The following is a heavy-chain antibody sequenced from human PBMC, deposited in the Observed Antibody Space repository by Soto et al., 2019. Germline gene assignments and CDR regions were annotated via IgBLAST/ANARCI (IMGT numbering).Heavy chain of an antibody. CDR2: TRYSEST. D-gene: IGHD3-10*01. V-gene: IGHV4-59*08. CDR1: AGSISGYY. CDR3: ARHDLRGGAYDS. J-gene: IGHJ4*02. Sequence: QVQLQESGPGLVKPSETLSLTCSVSAGSISGYYWSWIRQPPGKGLEWIGYTRYSESTSYNPSLMSRLTLSVDTSNNQFSLKLSSVTAADTAVYYCARHDLRGGAYDSWGQGTLVTVSS.